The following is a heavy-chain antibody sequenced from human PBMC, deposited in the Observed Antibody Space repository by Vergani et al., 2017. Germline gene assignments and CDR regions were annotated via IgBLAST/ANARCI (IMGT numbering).Heavy chain of an antibody. CDR3: ARDGVDIVATITLDY. Sequence: EVQLVESGGGLVQPGGSLRLSCAASGFTVSSNYMSWVRQAPGKGLEWVSVIYSGGSTYYADSVKGRFTISRDNSKNTLYLQMNSLRAEDTAVYYCARDGVDIVATITLDYWGQGTLVTVSS. CDR1: GFTVSSNY. J-gene: IGHJ4*02. CDR2: IYSGGST. D-gene: IGHD5-12*01. V-gene: IGHV3-66*01.